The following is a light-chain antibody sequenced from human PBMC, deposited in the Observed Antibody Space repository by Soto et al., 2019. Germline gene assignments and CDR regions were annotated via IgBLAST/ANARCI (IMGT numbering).Light chain of an antibody. CDR3: QQYGTSEIK. J-gene: IGKJ5*01. V-gene: IGKV3-20*01. CDR2: DTS. Sequence: EVVLTQSPGTLSLSPGGRATLSCRASQSVGNSFVAWYQQKPGQPPRLLIYDTSKRATGTPDRFSGSVSGTDFTLSISRVEPEDFAVFYCQQYGTSEIKFGQGTRLEIK. CDR1: QSVGNSF.